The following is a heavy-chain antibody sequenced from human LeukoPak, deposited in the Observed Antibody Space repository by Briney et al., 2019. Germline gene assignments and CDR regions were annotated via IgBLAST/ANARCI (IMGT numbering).Heavy chain of an antibody. CDR3: ARWQQVVQNWFDP. V-gene: IGHV1-69*13. J-gene: IGHJ5*02. Sequence: SVKVSCKASGGTFSNYAISWVRQAPGQGLEWMGGIIPIFGSANYAQKFQGRVTITADESSSTAYMELSSLRFEDTAIYYCARWQQVVQNWFDPWGQGTLVTVSS. D-gene: IGHD6-13*01. CDR1: GGTFSNYA. CDR2: IIPIFGSA.